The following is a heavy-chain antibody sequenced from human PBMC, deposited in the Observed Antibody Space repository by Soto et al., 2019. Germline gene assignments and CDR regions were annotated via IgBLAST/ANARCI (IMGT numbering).Heavy chain of an antibody. CDR3: ARGGYSGTGYHHYYYGMDV. CDR1: GFTFSSYE. J-gene: IGHJ6*02. CDR2: ISSSGSEI. Sequence: PGGSLRLSCAASGFTFSSYEMNWVRQAPGKGLEWVSYISSSGSEIYYADSVKGRFTISRNNAENSLYLQMNSLRAEDTAVYYCARGGYSGTGYHHYYYGMDVWGRGTTVTVSS. V-gene: IGHV3-48*03. D-gene: IGHD2-15*01.